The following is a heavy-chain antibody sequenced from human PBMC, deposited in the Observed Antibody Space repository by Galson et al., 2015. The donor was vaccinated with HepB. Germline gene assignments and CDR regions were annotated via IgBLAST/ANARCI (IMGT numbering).Heavy chain of an antibody. D-gene: IGHD6-6*01. CDR3: TRGGSSSSVYYYYYMDV. CDR1: GFTFGDYA. V-gene: IGHV3-49*03. CDR2: IRSKAYGGTT. J-gene: IGHJ6*03. Sequence: SLRLSCAASGFTFGDYAMSWFRQAPGKGLEWVGFIRSKAYGGTTEYAASVKGRFTISRDDSKSIAYLRMNSLKTEDTAVYYCTRGGSSSSVYYYYYMDVWGKGTTVTVSS.